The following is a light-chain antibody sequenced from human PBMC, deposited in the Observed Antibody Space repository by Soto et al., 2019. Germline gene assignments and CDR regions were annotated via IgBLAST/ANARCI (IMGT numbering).Light chain of an antibody. J-gene: IGLJ1*01. CDR3: SSYTSSSTPIYV. CDR1: SSDVVGYNY. CDR2: DVS. V-gene: IGLV2-14*01. Sequence: QSVLTQPASVSGSPGQSITISCTGTSSDVVGYNYVSWYQQHPGKAPKLMIYDVSNRPSGVSNRFSGSKSGNTASLTISGLQAEDEADYYSSSYTSSSTPIYVFGTGTKVTV.